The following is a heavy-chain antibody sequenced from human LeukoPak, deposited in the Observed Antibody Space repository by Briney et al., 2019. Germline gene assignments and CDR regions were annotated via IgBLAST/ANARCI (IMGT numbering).Heavy chain of an antibody. CDR3: ARRGSSGYDFGY. CDR2: ISTRSSYT. CDR1: GFTFSDYY. D-gene: IGHD5-12*01. V-gene: IGHV3-11*06. J-gene: IGHJ4*02. Sequence: GGSLRLSCAASGFTFSDYYMSWIRQAPGKGLEWVSYISTRSSYTNYGDSVKGRFTISRDNAKNSLYLQMNSLRAEDTAVYYCARRGSSGYDFGYWGQGTLVTVSS.